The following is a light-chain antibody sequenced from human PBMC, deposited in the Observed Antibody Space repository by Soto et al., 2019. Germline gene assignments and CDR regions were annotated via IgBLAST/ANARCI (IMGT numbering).Light chain of an antibody. Sequence: EIVMTQSPATVSVSPGERATLSCRASQSVSDKLAWYQQKPGQAPGLLIYHASARATGIPARFSGSGSGTEFTLTISGLQSEDFAVYYCQQYNNWPPWTFGQGTKVDIK. CDR3: QQYNNWPPWT. CDR2: HAS. CDR1: QSVSDK. J-gene: IGKJ1*01. V-gene: IGKV3-15*01.